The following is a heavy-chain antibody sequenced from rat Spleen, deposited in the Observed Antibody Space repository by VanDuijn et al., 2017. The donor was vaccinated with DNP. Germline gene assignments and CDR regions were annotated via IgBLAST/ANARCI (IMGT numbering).Heavy chain of an antibody. CDR3: TTFEGRDA. CDR1: GFTFSDYN. D-gene: IGHD1-11*01. J-gene: IGHJ4*01. CDR2: VVYDGSRT. V-gene: IGHV5S10*01. Sequence: EVQLVESGGGFVQPGRSLKLSCAASGFTFSDYNMAWVRQAPKKGLEWVATVVYDGSRTYYRDSVKGRFTISRDNAKSTLYLQMDSLRSEDTATYYCTTFEGRDAWGQGTSVTVSS.